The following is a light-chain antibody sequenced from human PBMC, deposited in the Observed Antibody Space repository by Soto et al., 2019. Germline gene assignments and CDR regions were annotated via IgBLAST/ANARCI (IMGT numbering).Light chain of an antibody. Sequence: EIVVTQSPGTLSLSPGERATLSCRASQSVSSSYLAWYQQKPGQAPRLLIYGASNRATGIPDRFSGSGSGTDFTLNFSRLEPEDFAVSYCQQYGSSPGTFGQGTKLEIQ. CDR2: GAS. V-gene: IGKV3-20*01. CDR3: QQYGSSPGT. CDR1: QSVSSSY. J-gene: IGKJ2*02.